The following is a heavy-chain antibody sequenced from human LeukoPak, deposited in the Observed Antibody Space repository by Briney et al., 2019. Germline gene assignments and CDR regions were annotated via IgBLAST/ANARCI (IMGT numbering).Heavy chain of an antibody. D-gene: IGHD4-17*01. CDR2: ISYDGSNK. Sequence: GGSLRLSCAASGFTFSSYAMHWVRQAPGKGLEWVAVISYDGSNKYYADSVKGRFTISRDNSKNTLYLQMNSLRAEDTAVYYCARDFLTLGDYGGWGQGTMVTVSS. CDR3: ARDFLTLGDYGG. J-gene: IGHJ3*01. V-gene: IGHV3-30-3*01. CDR1: GFTFSSYA.